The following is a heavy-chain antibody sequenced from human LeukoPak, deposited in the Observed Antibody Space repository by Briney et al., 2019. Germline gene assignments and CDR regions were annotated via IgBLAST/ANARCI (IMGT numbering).Heavy chain of an antibody. Sequence: GGSLRLSCAASGFTFSAYWISWVRQAPGKGLEWVANIHQDGNEKYYVDSVKGRFTISRDNAKNSLYLQMNSLRAEDTAVYYCARGDKFSGDYWGQGTLVTVSS. J-gene: IGHJ4*02. CDR3: ARGDKFSGDY. D-gene: IGHD2-15*01. CDR2: IHQDGNEK. CDR1: GFTFSAYW. V-gene: IGHV3-7*04.